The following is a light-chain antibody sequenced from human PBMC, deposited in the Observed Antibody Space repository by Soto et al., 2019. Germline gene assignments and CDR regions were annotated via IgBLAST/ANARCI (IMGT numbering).Light chain of an antibody. V-gene: IGLV2-14*03. CDR3: SSYTSSYTWI. J-gene: IGLJ3*02. CDR2: GVT. CDR1: TNDVGGYNY. Sequence: QSVLTQPASVSGSPGQSITISCSGTTNDVGGYNYVSWYQQHPGKAPKLLIYGVTDRPSGVSSRFSGSKSGNAASLTISGLQAEDEGDYYCSSYTSSYTWIFGGGIKLTVL.